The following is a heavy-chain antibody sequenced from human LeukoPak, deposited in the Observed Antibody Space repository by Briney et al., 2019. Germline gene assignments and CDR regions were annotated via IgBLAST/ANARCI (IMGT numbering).Heavy chain of an antibody. CDR3: AKGSHYDILTGYSPGDY. J-gene: IGHJ4*02. CDR2: IWYDGSNK. CDR1: GFTFSSYG. Sequence: PGRSLRLSCAASGFTFSSYGMHWVRQAPGKGLEWVAVIWYDGSNKYYADSVKGRFTISRDNSKNTLYLQMNSLRAEDTAVYYCAKGSHYDILTGYSPGDYWGQGTQVTVSS. D-gene: IGHD3-9*01. V-gene: IGHV3-33*06.